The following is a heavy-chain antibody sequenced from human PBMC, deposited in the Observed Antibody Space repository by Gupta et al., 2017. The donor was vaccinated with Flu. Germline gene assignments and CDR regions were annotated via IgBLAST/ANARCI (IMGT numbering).Heavy chain of an antibody. J-gene: IGHJ4*02. CDR3: AKDIQELVVPVASLFAS. CDR1: GFTFDDYA. Sequence: EVHLVESGGGLVQPGRSLRLSCAASGFTFDDYAIHWVRQAPGRGLEWVSGIDWNSANTFYANSVKGRFTISRDNVKNFVFLQMNSLRPEDTALYFCAKDIQELVVPVASLFASWGQGTPVTVSS. V-gene: IGHV3-9*01. D-gene: IGHD2-2*01. CDR2: IDWNSANT.